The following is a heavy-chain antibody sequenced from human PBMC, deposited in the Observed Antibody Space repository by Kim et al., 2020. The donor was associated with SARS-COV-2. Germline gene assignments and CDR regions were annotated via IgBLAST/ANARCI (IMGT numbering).Heavy chain of an antibody. V-gene: IGHV3-15*01. CDR3: TTEGDIVVVPAAMPGDFDL. J-gene: IGHJ2*01. Sequence: GRFTISRDDSKNTLYLQMNSLKTEDTAVYYCTTEGDIVVVPAAMPGDFDLWGRGTLVTVSS. D-gene: IGHD2-2*01.